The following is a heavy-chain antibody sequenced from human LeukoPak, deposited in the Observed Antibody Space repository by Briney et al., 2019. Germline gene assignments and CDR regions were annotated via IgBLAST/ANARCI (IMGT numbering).Heavy chain of an antibody. J-gene: IGHJ4*02. D-gene: IGHD2-15*01. CDR1: GFTFTIFG. CDR3: ARVAGSGRPDWCYFDY. CDR2: IDARSGIT. V-gene: IGHV3-48*01. Sequence: GGSLRLSCAASGFTFTIFGLNWVRQAPGKGPEWVSYIDARSGITYYADSVQGRFTISRDDARESVFLQMNSLRAEDTAVYYCARVAGSGRPDWCYFDYWGQGTLVTVSS.